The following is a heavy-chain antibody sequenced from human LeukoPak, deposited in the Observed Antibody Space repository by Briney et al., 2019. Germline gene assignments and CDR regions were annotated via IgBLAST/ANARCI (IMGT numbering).Heavy chain of an antibody. CDR2: ISGSGNVT. J-gene: IGHJ4*02. V-gene: IGHV3-23*01. CDR1: GFTFAKYA. CDR3: AKDRAGAN. Sequence: GGSLRLSCVGSGFTFAKYAMTWVREAPGKGLEWVSVISGSGNVTYYAESVKGRFTISRDNSKRTLYLQMDSLRADDTAIYYCAKDRAGANWGQGTVVLVSS.